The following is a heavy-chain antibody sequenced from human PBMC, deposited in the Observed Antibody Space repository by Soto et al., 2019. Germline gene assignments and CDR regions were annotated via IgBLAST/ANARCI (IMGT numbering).Heavy chain of an antibody. CDR2: IKQDGSGK. CDR1: GFTFSSYW. CDR3: ARDQGGIAAAGTYYYYGMDV. V-gene: IGHV3-7*03. Sequence: GGSLRLSCAASGFTFSSYWMSWVRQAPGKGLEWVANIKQDGSGKYYVDSVKGRFTISRDNAKNSLYLQMNSLRAEDTAVYYCARDQGGIAAAGTYYYYGMDVWGQGTTVTVSS. D-gene: IGHD6-13*01. J-gene: IGHJ6*02.